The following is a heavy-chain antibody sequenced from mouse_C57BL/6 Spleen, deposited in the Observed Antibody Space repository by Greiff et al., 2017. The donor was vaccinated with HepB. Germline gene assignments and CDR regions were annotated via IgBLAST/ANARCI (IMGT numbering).Heavy chain of an antibody. Sequence: QVTLKECGPGILQSSQTLSLTCSFSGFSLSTSGMGVSWIRQPSGKGLEWLAHIYWDDDKRYNPSLKSRLTISKDTSRNQVFLKITSVDTADTATYYCARRERDSSYDYWGQGTTLTVSS. CDR2: IYWDDDK. V-gene: IGHV8-12*01. D-gene: IGHD1-1*01. J-gene: IGHJ2*01. CDR1: GFSLSTSGMG. CDR3: ARRERDSSYDY.